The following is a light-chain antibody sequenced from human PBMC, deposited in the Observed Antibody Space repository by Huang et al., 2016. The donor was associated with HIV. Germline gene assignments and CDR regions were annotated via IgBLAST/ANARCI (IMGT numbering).Light chain of an antibody. CDR3: QQDYSSPQT. CDR1: QSVLYSSNSKNY. Sequence: DIVMTQSPGSLAVSLGERATIKCRSSQSVLYSSNSKNYLAWFQQKPGQAPRLLIYLASSRESGVPDRFRGSGSGTDFTLTISSLEAEDAAVYYCQQDYSSPQTFGQGTKVEI. CDR2: LAS. V-gene: IGKV4-1*01. J-gene: IGKJ1*01.